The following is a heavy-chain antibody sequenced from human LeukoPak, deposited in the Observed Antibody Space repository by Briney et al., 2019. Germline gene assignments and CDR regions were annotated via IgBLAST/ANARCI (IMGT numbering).Heavy chain of an antibody. J-gene: IGHJ3*02. D-gene: IGHD1-26*01. V-gene: IGHV4-4*02. CDR1: GGSISSSKW. Sequence: SGTLSLTCAVSGGSISSSKWWSWVRQSPGKGLEWIGEIYHSGSTNYNPSLKSRVTISVDKSKNQFSLKLSSVTAADTAVYYCARARSGSPGDAFDIWGQGTTVTVSS. CDR3: ARARSGSPGDAFDI. CDR2: IYHSGST.